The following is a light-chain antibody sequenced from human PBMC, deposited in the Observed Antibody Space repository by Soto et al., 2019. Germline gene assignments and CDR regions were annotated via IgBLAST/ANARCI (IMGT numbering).Light chain of an antibody. CDR3: QQYKTYSRT. V-gene: IGKV1-5*03. J-gene: IGKJ1*01. CDR1: ESISSW. Sequence: DIQMTQSPSTMSASVGDRVIITCRASESISSWLAWYQQKPGKAPKLLIYKASTLESGVPSRFSGSGSGTDFTLTISSLQPDDFAIYYCQQYKTYSRTFXQGTKVDIK. CDR2: KAS.